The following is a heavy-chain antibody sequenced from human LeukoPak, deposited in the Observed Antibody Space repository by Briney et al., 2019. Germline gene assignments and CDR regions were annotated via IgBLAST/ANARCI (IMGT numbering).Heavy chain of an antibody. V-gene: IGHV3-21*01. D-gene: IGHD6-6*01. CDR1: GFTFSSYS. CDR3: ASLPGAYSSSSAARTDY. Sequence: TGGSLRLSCAASGFTFSSYSMNWVRQAPGKGLEWVSSISSSSSYIYYADSVKGRFTISRDNAKNSLYLRMNSLRAEDTAVYYCASLPGAYSSSSAARTDYWGQGTLVTVSS. CDR2: ISSSSSYI. J-gene: IGHJ4*02.